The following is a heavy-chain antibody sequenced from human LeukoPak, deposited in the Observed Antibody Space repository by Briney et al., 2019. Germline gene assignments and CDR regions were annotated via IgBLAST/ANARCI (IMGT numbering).Heavy chain of an antibody. CDR3: ARESVYSSSWPFDY. V-gene: IGHV4-39*07. Sequence: KASETLSLTCTVSGGSISSSSYYWGWIRQPPGKGLEWIGSIYYSGSTYYNPSLKSRVTISVDTSKNQFSLKLSSVTAADTAVYYCARESVYSSSWPFDYWGQGTLVTVSS. CDR2: IYYSGST. J-gene: IGHJ4*02. D-gene: IGHD6-13*01. CDR1: GGSISSSSYY.